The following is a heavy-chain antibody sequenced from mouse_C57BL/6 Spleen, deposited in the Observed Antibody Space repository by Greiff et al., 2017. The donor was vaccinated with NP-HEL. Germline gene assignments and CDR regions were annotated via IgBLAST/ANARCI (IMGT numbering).Heavy chain of an antibody. J-gene: IGHJ3*01. CDR1: GFTFTDYY. D-gene: IGHD1-1*01. V-gene: IGHV7-3*01. CDR3: ARSYGSAGGFAY. CDR2: IRNKANGYTT. Sequence: EVQRVESGGGLVQPGGSLSLSCAASGFTFTDYYMSWVRQPPGKALEWLGFIRNKANGYTTEYSASVKGRFTISRDNSQSILYLQMNALRAEDSATYYCARSYGSAGGFAYWGQGTLVTVSA.